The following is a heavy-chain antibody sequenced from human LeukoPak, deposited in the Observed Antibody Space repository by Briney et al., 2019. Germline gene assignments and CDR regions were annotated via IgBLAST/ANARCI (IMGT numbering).Heavy chain of an antibody. CDR3: ARGGAHSGYEFDC. J-gene: IGHJ4*02. Sequence: SETLSLTCTVSGVSITSYYWAWIRQPPGEGLERIGHIYSSGSTSYNPSLESRVVMSVDTSTNQFSLKLNSVTAADTAVYYCARGGAHSGYEFDCWGQGTLVTVSS. V-gene: IGHV4-59*01. CDR2: IYSSGST. D-gene: IGHD5-12*01. CDR1: GVSITSYY.